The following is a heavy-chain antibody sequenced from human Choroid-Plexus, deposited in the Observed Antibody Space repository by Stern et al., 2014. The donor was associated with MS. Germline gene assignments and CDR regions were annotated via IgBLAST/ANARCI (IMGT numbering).Heavy chain of an antibody. Sequence: QVQLVQSGAEEKKPGSSVKVSCKASGGTFSSYEITWVRQAPGQGLEWMGGIIPTFDTPTYAQKFQDRVTISADESTRTAYMELSSLKSEDTAIYFCARAYTYYSNSAGYWGQGTLVTVSS. J-gene: IGHJ4*02. CDR1: GGTFSSYE. CDR2: IIPTFDTP. D-gene: IGHD3-10*01. V-gene: IGHV1-69*01. CDR3: ARAYTYYSNSAGY.